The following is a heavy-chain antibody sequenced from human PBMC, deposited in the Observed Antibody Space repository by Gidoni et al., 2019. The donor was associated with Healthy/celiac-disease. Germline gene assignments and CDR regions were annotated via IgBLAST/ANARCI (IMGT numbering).Heavy chain of an antibody. CDR2: ISSSSSYI. J-gene: IGHJ4*02. V-gene: IGHV3-21*01. Sequence: EVQLVESGGGLVKPGGSLSLCCAASGFTFSSYSMNWVSQAAGKGLEWVSSISSSSSYIYYADSGKGRFTISRDNAKNSLYLQMNSLRAEDTAVYYCAGQYYDILTGQESDYWGQGTLVTVSS. CDR3: AGQYYDILTGQESDY. CDR1: GFTFSSYS. D-gene: IGHD3-9*01.